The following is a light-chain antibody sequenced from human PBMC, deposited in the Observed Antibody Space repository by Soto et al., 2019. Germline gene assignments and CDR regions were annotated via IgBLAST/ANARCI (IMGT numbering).Light chain of an antibody. CDR3: QQRRIWVI. CDR2: DTS. V-gene: IGKV3-11*01. Sequence: IPLTQSPAILSLSPGERATLSCTASQSVDTYIAWYQQRPGQPPRLLIHDTSHRASGVPARFRGSGSGTDFTLTITGLEPEDFGVYFCQQRRIWVIFGPGTRL. CDR1: QSVDTY. J-gene: IGKJ3*01.